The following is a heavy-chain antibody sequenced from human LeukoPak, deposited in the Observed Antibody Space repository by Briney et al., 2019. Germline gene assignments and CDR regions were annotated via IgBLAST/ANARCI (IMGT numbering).Heavy chain of an antibody. CDR2: INWNSGSR. D-gene: IGHD4-17*01. CDR3: VKENYGDQGLDV. V-gene: IGHV3-9*01. J-gene: IGHJ6*02. Sequence: PGGSLRLSCAASGFTFDDYAMHWVRYAPGKGLEWVSGINWNSGSRGYADSVEGRFTISRDNAKNSLYLQMNSLRAEDTALYYCVKENYGDQGLDVWGQGTTVTVSS. CDR1: GFTFDDYA.